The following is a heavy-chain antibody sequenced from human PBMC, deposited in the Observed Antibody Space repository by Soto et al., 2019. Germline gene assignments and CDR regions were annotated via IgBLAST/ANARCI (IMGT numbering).Heavy chain of an antibody. J-gene: IGHJ6*02. Sequence: GGSLRLSCAASGFTFSSYSMNWVRQAPGKGLEWVSYISSSSSTIYYADSVKGRFTISRDNAKNSLYLQMNSLRDEDTAVYYCAREEVATIGYYYYGMDVWGQGTTVTVSS. CDR3: AREEVATIGYYYYGMDV. D-gene: IGHD5-12*01. CDR2: ISSSSSTI. V-gene: IGHV3-48*02. CDR1: GFTFSSYS.